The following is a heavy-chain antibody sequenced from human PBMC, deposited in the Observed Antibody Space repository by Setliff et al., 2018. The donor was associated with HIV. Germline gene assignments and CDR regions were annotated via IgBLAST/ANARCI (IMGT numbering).Heavy chain of an antibody. Sequence: GGSLRLSCAASELTFSNYAMTWVRQAPGKGLEWVASIEFGGKNEYYAESVKGRFTISRYNSKSTVYLQMNSVTPEDSAMYYCAKVFAYGIDGFDIWGQGTMVTVSS. CDR2: IEFGGKNE. D-gene: IGHD3-16*01. CDR3: AKVFAYGIDGFDI. V-gene: IGHV3-30*02. J-gene: IGHJ3*02. CDR1: ELTFSNYA.